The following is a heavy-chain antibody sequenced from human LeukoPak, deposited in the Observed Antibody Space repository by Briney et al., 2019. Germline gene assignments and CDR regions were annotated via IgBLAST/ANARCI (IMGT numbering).Heavy chain of an antibody. CDR1: GFTFRSYW. CDR2: IKEDGSVR. V-gene: IGHV3-7*01. Sequence: GGSLRLSRGASGFTFRSYWMTWVRQAPGKGLEWVANIKEDGSVRYYVDSVKGRFTISRDNAKNSLYLQMNTLRAEDTAVYYCARPFDDRWYFDLWGRGTLVTVSS. J-gene: IGHJ2*01. D-gene: IGHD3-16*01. CDR3: ARPFDDRWYFDL.